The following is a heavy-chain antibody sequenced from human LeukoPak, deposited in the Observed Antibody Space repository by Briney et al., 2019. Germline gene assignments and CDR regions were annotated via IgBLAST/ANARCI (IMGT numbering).Heavy chain of an antibody. D-gene: IGHD1-1*01. CDR3: ATSDSYHWLLEH. V-gene: IGHV3-53*01. CDR1: GFNFYDNY. J-gene: IGHJ1*01. Sequence: GESLRLSCAVSGFNFYDNYMSWVRQSPGKGLEWVSLIFRGNKHYRDSVEGRFTISRDDSQNTVHLQMNSLRAEDTAVYFCATSDSYHWLLEHWGQGTPVTVSS. CDR2: IFRGNK.